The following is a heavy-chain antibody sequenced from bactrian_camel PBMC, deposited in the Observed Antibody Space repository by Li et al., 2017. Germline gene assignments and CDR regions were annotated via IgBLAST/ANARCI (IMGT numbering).Heavy chain of an antibody. CDR3: VTSGYAY. J-gene: IGHJ4*01. V-gene: IGHV3S1*01. CDR2: INSGGTST. Sequence: HVQLVESGGGLVQPGGSLRLSCAYSGRTFRRYWMYWVRQAPGKGLEWVSHINSGGTSTYYADSVKGRFTISRDNAKNTLHLQMNSLKTEDTALYYCVTSGYAYWGQGTQVTVS. CDR1: GRTFRRYW. D-gene: IGHD1*01.